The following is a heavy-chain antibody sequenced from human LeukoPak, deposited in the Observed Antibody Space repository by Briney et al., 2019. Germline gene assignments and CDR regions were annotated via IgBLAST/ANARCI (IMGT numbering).Heavy chain of an antibody. CDR2: ISYDGNTK. CDR3: ARGYCGSDSCYGDYYYYGMDV. J-gene: IGHJ6*02. Sequence: PGGSLRLSCAAPGFTFRNYAIHWVRQAPGKGLEWVAVISYDGNTKYYADSVKGRFTISRDNSKNTLYLEMYSLRAEDTAMYSCARGYCGSDSCYGDYYYYGMDVWGQGTTVTASS. V-gene: IGHV3-30*04. CDR1: GFTFRNYA. D-gene: IGHD2-2*01.